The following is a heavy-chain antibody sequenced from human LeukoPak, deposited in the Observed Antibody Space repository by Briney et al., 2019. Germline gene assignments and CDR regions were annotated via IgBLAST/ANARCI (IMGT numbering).Heavy chain of an antibody. D-gene: IGHD6-19*01. V-gene: IGHV1-18*01. CDR1: GYSFTSYG. Sequence: ASVKVSCKASGYSFTSYGISWVRQAPGQGLEWMGWISAYNGNTKHAQKLQGRVTMTTDTSTSTGYMELRSLRSDDTAVYYCARAGGSGWYNWFDPWGQGTLVTVSS. CDR3: ARAGGSGWYNWFDP. CDR2: ISAYNGNT. J-gene: IGHJ5*02.